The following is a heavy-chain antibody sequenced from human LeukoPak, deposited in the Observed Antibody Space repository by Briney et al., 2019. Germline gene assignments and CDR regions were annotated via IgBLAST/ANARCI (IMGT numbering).Heavy chain of an antibody. J-gene: IGHJ4*02. CDR2: ISGSGGSA. Sequence: GGSLRLSCAASGFTFSSYAMTWVRQAPGKGLEWVSTISGSGGSAYYADSVKGRFTISRDNSKNTLYLQMNSLRAEDTAVYYCAREDVTTDFDYWGQGTLVTVSS. CDR1: GFTFSSYA. D-gene: IGHD4-11*01. CDR3: AREDVTTDFDY. V-gene: IGHV3-23*01.